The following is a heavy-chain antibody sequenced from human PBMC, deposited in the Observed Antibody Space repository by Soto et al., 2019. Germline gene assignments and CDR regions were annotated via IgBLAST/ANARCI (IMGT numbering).Heavy chain of an antibody. Sequence: SETLSLTCTVPGGSIINNNYYWSWIRQHPGKGLEWIGYINYIGSTYYNPSLKSRITISVDTSKNQFSLNVNSLTAADTAVYYCARVPRSYGGSFMFEYSGLGTLVTVS. CDR1: GGSIINNNYY. CDR3: ARVPRSYGGSFMFEY. D-gene: IGHD5-18*01. J-gene: IGHJ4*02. V-gene: IGHV4-31*03. CDR2: INYIGST.